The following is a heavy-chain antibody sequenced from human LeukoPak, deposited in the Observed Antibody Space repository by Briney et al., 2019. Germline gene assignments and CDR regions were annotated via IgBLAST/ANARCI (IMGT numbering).Heavy chain of an antibody. V-gene: IGHV1-18*01. CDR3: ARDGGSYLYYYYYYMDV. J-gene: IGHJ6*03. D-gene: IGHD1-26*01. CDR1: GYTFTSYG. CDR2: ISAYNGNT. Sequence: GASVKVSCKASGYTFTSYGISWVRQAPGQGLEWMGWISAYNGNTNYAQKLQGRVTMTTDTSTSTAYMELRSLRSDDTAVYYCARDGGSYLYYYYYYMDVWGKGTTVTVSS.